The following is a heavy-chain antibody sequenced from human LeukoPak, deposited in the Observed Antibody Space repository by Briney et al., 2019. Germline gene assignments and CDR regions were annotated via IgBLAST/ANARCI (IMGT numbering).Heavy chain of an antibody. CDR2: IYPGDSDT. D-gene: IGHD3-10*01. Sequence: GESLKISCKGSGYSFTSYWIGWVRQMPGKGLEWVGIIYPGDSDTRYSPSFQGQVTISADKSISTAYLQWSSLKASDTAMYYCARLAYYYGSGSFENWFDPWGQGTLVTVSS. CDR3: ARLAYYYGSGSFENWFDP. V-gene: IGHV5-51*01. CDR1: GYSFTSYW. J-gene: IGHJ5*02.